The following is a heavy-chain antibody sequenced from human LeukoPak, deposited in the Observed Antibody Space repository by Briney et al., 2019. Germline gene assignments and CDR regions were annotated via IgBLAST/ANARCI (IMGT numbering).Heavy chain of an antibody. D-gene: IGHD6-13*01. Sequence: SVKVSCKASGGTSSSYAISWVRQAPGQGLEWMGGIIPIFGTANYAQKFQGRVTITADESTSTAYMELSSLRSEDTAVYYCARDVLKQLVLTWFDPWGQGTLATVSS. CDR3: ARDVLKQLVLTWFDP. CDR2: IIPIFGTA. V-gene: IGHV1-69*13. J-gene: IGHJ5*02. CDR1: GGTSSSYA.